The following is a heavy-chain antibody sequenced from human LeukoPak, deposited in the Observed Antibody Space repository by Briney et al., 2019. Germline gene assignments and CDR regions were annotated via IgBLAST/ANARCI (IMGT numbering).Heavy chain of an antibody. V-gene: IGHV3-33*06. CDR1: GFTFSSYG. J-gene: IGHJ4*02. CDR2: IWYDGSNK. CDR3: AKDRGYYDDRNLDY. Sequence: GGSLRLSCAASGFTFSSYGMHWVRQAPGKGLEWVAVIWYDGSNKYYADSVKGRFTISRDNSKNTLYLQVNSLRAEDTAVYYCAKDRGYYDDRNLDYWGQGTLVTVSS. D-gene: IGHD1-14*01.